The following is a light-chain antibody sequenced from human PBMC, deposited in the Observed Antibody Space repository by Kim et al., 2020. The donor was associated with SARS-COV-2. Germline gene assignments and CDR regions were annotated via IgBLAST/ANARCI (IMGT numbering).Light chain of an antibody. Sequence: DIQMTQSPSSLSASVGDRVTITCRASQNICTYLNWYQRKPGKAPKLLIYTASSLQSGVPSRFSGSGSGTEFTLTISSLQPDDFATYYCQQNYSTSYTFGQGTKLEIK. V-gene: IGKV1-39*01. CDR3: QQNYSTSYT. CDR2: TAS. J-gene: IGKJ2*01. CDR1: QNICTY.